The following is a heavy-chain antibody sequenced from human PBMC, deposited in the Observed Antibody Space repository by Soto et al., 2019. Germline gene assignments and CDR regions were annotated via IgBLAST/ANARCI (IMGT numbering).Heavy chain of an antibody. J-gene: IGHJ4*02. V-gene: IGHV1-18*01. CDR2: ISAYNGNT. Sequence: QVQLVQSGAEVKKPGASVKVSCQASGYTFPSYGISWVRQAPGHGLEWMGWISAYNGNTNYAQKIQGRVTMTTDTSTSTAYMERRSRRSDDTTVYYCAGDGRYSGSYGGYCFDYWGQGTLVTVSS. CDR1: GYTFPSYG. CDR3: AGDGRYSGSYGGYCFDY. D-gene: IGHD1-26*01.